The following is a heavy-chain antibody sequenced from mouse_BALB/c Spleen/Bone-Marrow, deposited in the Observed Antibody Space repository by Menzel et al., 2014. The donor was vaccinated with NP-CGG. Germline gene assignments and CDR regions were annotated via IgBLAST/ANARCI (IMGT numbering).Heavy chain of an antibody. CDR3: ARRDYWYFDV. V-gene: IGHV1-7*01. J-gene: IGHJ1*01. Sequence: QVQLQQPGAELAKPGASVKMSCKASGYTFTSYWMHWVKQRPGQGPEWIGYINPSTGYTDYNQKFKDKATLTADKSSSTAYMHLSSLTSEDSAVYYCARRDYWYFDVWGAGTTVTVSS. CDR2: INPSTGYT. CDR1: GYTFTSYW.